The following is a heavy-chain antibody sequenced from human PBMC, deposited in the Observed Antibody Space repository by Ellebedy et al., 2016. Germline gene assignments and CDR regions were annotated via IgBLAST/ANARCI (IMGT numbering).Heavy chain of an antibody. J-gene: IGHJ4*02. CDR3: AREPPTGNYFDS. Sequence: GESLKISXASSGFTFSDYNMNWVRQAPGKGLEWLAYNSASGITTYYADSVEGRFSISRDNADNSLYLQMNSLRVEDTAVYYCAREPPTGNYFDSWGQGTLVTVSS. V-gene: IGHV3-48*01. CDR1: GFTFSDYN. CDR2: NSASGITT.